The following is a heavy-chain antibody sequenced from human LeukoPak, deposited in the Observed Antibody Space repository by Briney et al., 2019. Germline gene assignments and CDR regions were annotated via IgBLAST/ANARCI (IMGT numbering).Heavy chain of an antibody. CDR2: IYYSGIT. CDR1: GDSFGTYY. Sequence: SETLSLTCAVSGDSFGTYYWSWLRQPPGKTVEWLGYIYYSGITNYNPSLKSRVTISIDTSKNQFSLKLSSVTAADTAVYYCATRPDIAATGPGWFDPWGQGTLVTVSS. D-gene: IGHD6-13*01. V-gene: IGHV4-59*12. CDR3: ATRPDIAATGPGWFDP. J-gene: IGHJ5*02.